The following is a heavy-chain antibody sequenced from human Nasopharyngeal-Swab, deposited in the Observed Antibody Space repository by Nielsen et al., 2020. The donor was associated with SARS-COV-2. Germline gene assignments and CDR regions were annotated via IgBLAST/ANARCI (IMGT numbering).Heavy chain of an antibody. D-gene: IGHD6-25*01. CDR2: INAGNGNT. CDR3: AMEASGDGMDV. CDR1: GYTFTSYA. J-gene: IGHJ6*02. Sequence: ASVKVSCKASGYTFTSYAMHLVRQAPGQRLEWMGWINAGNGNTKYSQKFQGRVTITRDTSASTAYMELSSLRSEDTAVYYCAMEASGDGMDVWGQGTTVTVSS. V-gene: IGHV1-3*01.